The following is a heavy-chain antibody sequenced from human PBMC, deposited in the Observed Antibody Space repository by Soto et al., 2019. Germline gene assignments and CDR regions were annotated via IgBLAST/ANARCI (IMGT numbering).Heavy chain of an antibody. CDR1: GGSISSYY. CDR3: ARREYSSGLYYFDY. J-gene: IGHJ4*02. Sequence: SETLSLTCTVSGGSISSYYWSWIRQPPGKGLEWIGYIYYSGSTNYNPSLKSRVTISVDTSKNQFSLKLSSVTAADTAVYYCARREYSSGLYYFDYWGQGTLVTVSS. D-gene: IGHD6-19*01. CDR2: IYYSGST. V-gene: IGHV4-59*08.